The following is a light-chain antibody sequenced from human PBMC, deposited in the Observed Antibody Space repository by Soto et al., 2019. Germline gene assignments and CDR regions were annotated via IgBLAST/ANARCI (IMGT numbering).Light chain of an antibody. CDR2: DVR. J-gene: IGLJ2*01. Sequence: QSALTQPASVSGSPGQSITISCTGASSDVGGYNYVSWYQQHPGKAPKLMIYDVRNRPSGVSNRFSGSKSGNAASLTISGLQAEDEADYYCSSYSSITAVVFGGGTQLTVL. CDR3: SSYSSITAVV. V-gene: IGLV2-14*01. CDR1: SSDVGGYNY.